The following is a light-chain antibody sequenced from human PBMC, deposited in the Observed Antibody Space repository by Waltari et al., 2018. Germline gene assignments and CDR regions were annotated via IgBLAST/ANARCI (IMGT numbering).Light chain of an antibody. Sequence: QSVLTQPPSVSGAPGQRVTISCNGDRDNIGAGYDVHWYQHLPGAAPKLLIYDNNNRPSGVPDRFSGSKSVTSASLAISGLQAEDEADYYCQSYDSSLSIVIFGGGTKLTVL. CDR2: DNN. CDR1: RDNIGAGYD. CDR3: QSYDSSLSIVI. J-gene: IGLJ2*01. V-gene: IGLV1-40*01.